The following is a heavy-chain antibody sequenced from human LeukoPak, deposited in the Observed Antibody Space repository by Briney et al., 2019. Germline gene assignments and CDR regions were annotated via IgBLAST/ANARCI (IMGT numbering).Heavy chain of an antibody. V-gene: IGHV3-23*01. CDR1: GFTFSSYA. D-gene: IGHD6-13*01. J-gene: IGHJ6*02. CDR2: ISGSGGST. Sequence: GGSQRLSCAASGFTFSSYAMSWVRQAPGKGLEWVSAISGSGGSTYYADSVKGRFTISRDNSKNTLYLQMNSLRAEDTAVYYCAKGIAAAGTMVVASYYGMDVWGQGTTVTVSS. CDR3: AKGIAAAGTMVVASYYGMDV.